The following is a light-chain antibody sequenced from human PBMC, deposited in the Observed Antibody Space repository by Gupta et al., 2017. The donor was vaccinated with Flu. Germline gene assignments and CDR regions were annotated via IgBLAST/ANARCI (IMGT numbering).Light chain of an antibody. J-gene: IGKJ3*01. CDR3: QQYYSTPPS. CDR1: QSVLYSSNNKNY. Sequence: DIVMTQSPDSLAVSLGDRATINCKSSQSVLYSSNNKNYLAWYQQKPGQPPKLLIYWASTRESGVPDRFSGSGSGTDFTLTISSLQAEDVAVYYCQQYYSTPPSFGPGTKVEIK. V-gene: IGKV4-1*01. CDR2: WAS.